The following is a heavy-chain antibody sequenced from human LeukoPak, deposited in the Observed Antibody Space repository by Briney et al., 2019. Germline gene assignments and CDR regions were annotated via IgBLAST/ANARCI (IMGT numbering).Heavy chain of an antibody. CDR2: IYYSGSI. Sequence: PSETLSLTCTVSGGSISSGGYYWSWIRQHPGKGLEWIGYIYYSGSIYYNPSLKSRVTISVDTSKNQFSLKLSSVTAADTAVYYCAREKLWGNSALDYWGQGTLVTVSS. J-gene: IGHJ4*02. CDR3: AREKLWGNSALDY. V-gene: IGHV4-31*03. D-gene: IGHD4-23*01. CDR1: GGSISSGGYY.